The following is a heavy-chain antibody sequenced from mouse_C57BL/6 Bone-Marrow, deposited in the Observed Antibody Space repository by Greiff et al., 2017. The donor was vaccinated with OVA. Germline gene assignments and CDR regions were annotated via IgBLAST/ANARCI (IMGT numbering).Heavy chain of an antibody. J-gene: IGHJ4*01. V-gene: IGHV7-3*01. Sequence: EVQLQQSGGGLVQPGGSLSLSCAASGFTFTDYYMSWVRQPPGKALEWLGFIRNKADGYTTEYSASLKGRFTIARDNSQSILYLQMNALRAEDSATYYCARYEYGRGDYWGQGTSVTVSS. CDR1: GFTFTDYY. CDR2: IRNKADGYTT. CDR3: ARYEYGRGDY. D-gene: IGHD1-2*01.